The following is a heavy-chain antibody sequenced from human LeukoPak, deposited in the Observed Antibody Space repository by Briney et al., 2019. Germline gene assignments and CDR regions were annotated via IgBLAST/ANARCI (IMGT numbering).Heavy chain of an antibody. CDR2: ISYDGSNK. D-gene: IGHD3-22*01. CDR3: AKELNYYDSSPDAFDI. Sequence: PGGSLRLSCAASGFTFSSYGMHWVRQAPGKGLEWVAVISYDGSNKYYADSVKGRFTISRDNSKNTLYLQMNSLRAEDTAVYYCAKELNYYDSSPDAFDIWGQGTMVTVSS. V-gene: IGHV3-30*18. J-gene: IGHJ3*02. CDR1: GFTFSSYG.